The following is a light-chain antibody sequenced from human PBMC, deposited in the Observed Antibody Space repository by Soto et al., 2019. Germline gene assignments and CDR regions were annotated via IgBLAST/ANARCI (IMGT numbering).Light chain of an antibody. Sequence: EIVLTQSAGTLSLSPGERATLSCRASQSVSSNYLAWYQKKPGQAPRLLIYGASSRATGTPDRFSGSGSGTDFTLTISRLEPVDFAVYYCQQYGSSLLTFGQGTRLDIK. J-gene: IGKJ5*01. CDR2: GAS. CDR3: QQYGSSLLT. V-gene: IGKV3-20*01. CDR1: QSVSSNY.